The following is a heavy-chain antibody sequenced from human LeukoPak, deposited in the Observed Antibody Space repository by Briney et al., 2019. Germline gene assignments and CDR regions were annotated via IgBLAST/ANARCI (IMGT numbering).Heavy chain of an antibody. V-gene: IGHV4-59*07. Sequence: PSDTLSLTCTVSGRPNSRYYWRWIRQPPGKGLEWLGYIYYSGSTNYKPSLKSRVTISVDTSKNQFSLKLNSVTAADTAVYYCARVSGYDWESFYDYWGQGTLVTVSS. CDR2: IYYSGST. J-gene: IGHJ4*02. D-gene: IGHD5-12*01. CDR3: ARVSGYDWESFYDY. CDR1: GRPNSRYY.